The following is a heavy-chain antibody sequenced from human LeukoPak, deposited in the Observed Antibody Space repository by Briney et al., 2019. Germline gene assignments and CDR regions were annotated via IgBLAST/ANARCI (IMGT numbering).Heavy chain of an antibody. CDR2: INPSGGST. CDR1: GYTFTSYY. D-gene: IGHD1-1*01. V-gene: IGHV1-46*01. CDR3: ARGPRNKLERRRPFDY. Sequence: ASVKVSCKASGYTFTSYYMHWVRQAPGQGLEWMGIINPSGGSTSYAQKFQGRVTMTRDTPTSTVYMELSSLRSEDTAVYYCARGPRNKLERRRPFDYWGQGTLVTVSS. J-gene: IGHJ4*02.